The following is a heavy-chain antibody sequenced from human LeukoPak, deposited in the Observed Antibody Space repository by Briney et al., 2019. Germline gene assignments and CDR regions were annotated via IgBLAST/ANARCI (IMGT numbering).Heavy chain of an antibody. Sequence: PGGSLRLSCAASGFTFSSYAMHWVRQAPGKGLEWVAVISYDGSNKYYADSVKGRFTISRDNSKNTLYLQMNSLRAEDTAVYYCARDTYSSSWSFGYYFDYWGQGTLVTVSS. V-gene: IGHV3-30-3*01. D-gene: IGHD6-13*01. CDR1: GFTFSSYA. J-gene: IGHJ4*02. CDR3: ARDTYSSSWSFGYYFDY. CDR2: ISYDGSNK.